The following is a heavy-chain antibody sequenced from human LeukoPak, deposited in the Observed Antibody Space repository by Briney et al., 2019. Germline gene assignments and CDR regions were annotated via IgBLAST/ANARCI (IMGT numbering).Heavy chain of an antibody. CDR1: GGSINSYY. J-gene: IGHJ4*02. D-gene: IGHD3-22*01. CDR3: ARAQYYYDSSGYYPYYFDY. Sequence: SETLSLTCTVSGGSINSYYWSWIRQHPGKGLEWIGYIYYSGSTYYNPSLKSRVTISVDTSKNQFSLKLSSVTAADTAVYYCARAQYYYDSSGYYPYYFDYWGQGTLVTVSS. V-gene: IGHV4-59*06. CDR2: IYYSGST.